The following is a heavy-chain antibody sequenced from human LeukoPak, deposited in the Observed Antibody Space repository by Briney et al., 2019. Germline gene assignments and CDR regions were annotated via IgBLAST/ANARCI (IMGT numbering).Heavy chain of an antibody. CDR3: AREMLGPLFDY. V-gene: IGHV1-46*01. D-gene: IGHD2-8*01. CDR2: INPSGGST. J-gene: IGHJ4*02. Sequence: ASVKVSCKASGYTFTSYDINWVRQAPGQGLEWMGIINPSGGSTSYAQKFQGRVTMTRDTSTSTVYMELSSLRSEDTAVYYCAREMLGPLFDYWGQGTLVTVSS. CDR1: GYTFTSYD.